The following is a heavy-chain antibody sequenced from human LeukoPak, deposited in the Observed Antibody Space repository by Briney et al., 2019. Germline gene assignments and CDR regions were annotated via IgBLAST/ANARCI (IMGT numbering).Heavy chain of an antibody. Sequence: GGSLRLSCAASGFTFSDYYMSWIRQAPGKGLEWVSYISSSGSTIYYADSVEGRFTISRDNAKNSLYLQMNSLRAEDTAVYYCARDYCGDDCPYGMDVWGQGTTVTVSS. CDR1: GFTFSDYY. V-gene: IGHV3-11*01. CDR2: ISSSGSTI. J-gene: IGHJ6*02. CDR3: ARDYCGDDCPYGMDV. D-gene: IGHD2-21*02.